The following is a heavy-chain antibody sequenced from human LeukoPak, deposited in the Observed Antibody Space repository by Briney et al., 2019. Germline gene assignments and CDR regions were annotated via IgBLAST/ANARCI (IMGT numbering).Heavy chain of an antibody. J-gene: IGHJ4*02. CDR3: ARRRKSGSSDESFDY. V-gene: IGHV4-39*02. CDR2: VYYGGTT. Sequence: SETLSLTCTVSGDSIVTTNYYWSWIRQPPGKGLEWIGSVYYGGTTYYNPSLNSRVTISIATSSNHFSLKVNSVTAADAAVYYCARRRKSGSSDESFDYWGQGALVTVSS. CDR1: GDSIVTTNYY. D-gene: IGHD6-6*01.